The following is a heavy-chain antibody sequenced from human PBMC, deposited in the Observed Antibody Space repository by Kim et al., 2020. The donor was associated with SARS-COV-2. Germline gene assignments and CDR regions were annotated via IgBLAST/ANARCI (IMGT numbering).Heavy chain of an antibody. J-gene: IGHJ1*01. Sequence: GSTHYTPSLKSRVSMSVDTSKNQFSLKLTSVTAADTAVYYCARGAPGHWGQGTLVTVSS. CDR3: ARGAPGH. V-gene: IGHV4-34*01. CDR2: GST.